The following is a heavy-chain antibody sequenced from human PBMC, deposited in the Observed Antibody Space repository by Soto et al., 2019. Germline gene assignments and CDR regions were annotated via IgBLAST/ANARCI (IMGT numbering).Heavy chain of an antibody. J-gene: IGHJ6*02. V-gene: IGHV1-69*01. CDR3: ARWPTVSRPTYGMAV. CDR2: IIPMFNIT. Sequence: QVLLVQSGAQVKNPVSSVKVSCKASGGTFISYVYNWVRQAPGQGLEWMGGIIPMFNITNFAQKFQGRITITADESTTTAYMELSSLRSEDTAVYYCARWPTVSRPTYGMAVWGQGTTVTVSS. D-gene: IGHD4-4*01. CDR1: GGTFISYV.